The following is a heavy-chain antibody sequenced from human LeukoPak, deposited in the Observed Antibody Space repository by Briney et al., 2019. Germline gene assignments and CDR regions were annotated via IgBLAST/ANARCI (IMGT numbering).Heavy chain of an antibody. CDR1: GYTFTSYA. J-gene: IGHJ6*02. D-gene: IGHD6-19*01. Sequence: ASVKVSCKASGYTFTSYAMNWVRQAPGQGLEWMGWINTNTGNPTYAQGFTGRFVFSLDTSVSTAYLQISSLKAEDTAVYYCAREEAVAAYAGRFYYFGMDVWGQGTTVTVSS. CDR2: INTNTGNP. V-gene: IGHV7-4-1*02. CDR3: AREEAVAAYAGRFYYFGMDV.